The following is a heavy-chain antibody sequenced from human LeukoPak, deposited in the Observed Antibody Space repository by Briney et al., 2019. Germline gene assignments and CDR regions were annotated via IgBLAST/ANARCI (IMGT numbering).Heavy chain of an antibody. D-gene: IGHD3-10*01. CDR2: IYYSGST. V-gene: IGHV4-59*01. Sequence: SETLSLTCTVSGGSISSYYWSWIRQPPGKGLEWIGYIYYSGSTNYNPSLKSRVTISVDTSKNQFSLKLSAVTAADTAVYYCARAILWFGGGNWFDPWGQGTLVTVSS. CDR3: ARAILWFGGGNWFDP. J-gene: IGHJ5*02. CDR1: GGSISSYY.